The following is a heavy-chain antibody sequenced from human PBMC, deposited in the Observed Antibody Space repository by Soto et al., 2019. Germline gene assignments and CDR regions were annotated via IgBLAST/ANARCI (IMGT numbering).Heavy chain of an antibody. D-gene: IGHD6-13*01. V-gene: IGHV4-34*01. CDR3: TRVTTGSSWARLVDY. Sequence: SETLSLTCAVDGGSLSPYYWSWIRPPPGKGLECSGEINHSGSTNYNPSLKSRVTISVDTSKNQFSLQLNSVTPEDTAVYYCTRVTTGSSWARLVDYWGQGPLV. J-gene: IGHJ4*02. CDR1: GGSLSPYY. CDR2: INHSGST.